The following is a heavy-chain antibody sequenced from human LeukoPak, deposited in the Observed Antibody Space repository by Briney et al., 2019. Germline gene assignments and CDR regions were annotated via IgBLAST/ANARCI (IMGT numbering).Heavy chain of an antibody. V-gene: IGHV3-21*01. CDR2: ISSSSSYI. D-gene: IGHD5-12*01. CDR1: GFTFSNYW. J-gene: IGHJ4*02. Sequence: PGGSLRLSCAASGFTFSNYWMSWVRQAPGKGLEWVSSISSSSSYIYYGDSVKGRFTISRDNAKDSLYLQMNSLRAEDTAVYYCARDYEIYWGQGTLVTVSS. CDR3: ARDYEIY.